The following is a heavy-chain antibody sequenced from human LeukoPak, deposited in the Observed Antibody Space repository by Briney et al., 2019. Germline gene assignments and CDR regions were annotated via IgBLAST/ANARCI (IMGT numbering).Heavy chain of an antibody. D-gene: IGHD3-10*01. V-gene: IGHV1-69*04. CDR3: ARSKDNRGYEVRHLDY. CDR1: GGTFSSYA. Sequence: SVKVSCKASGGTFSSYAISWVRQAPGQGLEWMGRIIPILGIANYAQKFQGRVTMTRDMSTSTVYMELSSLRSEDTAVYYCARSKDNRGYEVRHLDYWGQGTLVTVSS. CDR2: IIPILGIA. J-gene: IGHJ4*02.